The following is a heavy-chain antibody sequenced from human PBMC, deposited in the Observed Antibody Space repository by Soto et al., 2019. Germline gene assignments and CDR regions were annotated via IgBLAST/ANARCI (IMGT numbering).Heavy chain of an antibody. Sequence: GGSLRLCCAASGGRCGVYWMSWVRQAPGKGLEWVATIKFDASEKKYVDSVKGRFIMSRDNAKNSLYLQMNSLRAEDTAVYYCSREFCRGGSCPNDYWGQGTQVTVSS. CDR2: IKFDASEK. V-gene: IGHV3-7*03. D-gene: IGHD2-15*01. CDR1: GGRCGVYW. CDR3: SREFCRGGSCPNDY. J-gene: IGHJ4*02.